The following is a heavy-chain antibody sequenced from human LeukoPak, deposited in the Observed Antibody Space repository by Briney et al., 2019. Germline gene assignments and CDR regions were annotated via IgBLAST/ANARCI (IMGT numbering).Heavy chain of an antibody. Sequence: PGGSLRLSCAASGFTFSSYSMNWVRQAPGKGLEWVSYISSSSSYIYYADSVKGRFTISRDNAKNSLYLQMNSLRAEDTAVYYCARDGYSYGPWYYYYMDVWGKGTTVTVSS. CDR1: GFTFSSYS. CDR2: ISSSSSYI. V-gene: IGHV3-21*05. D-gene: IGHD5-18*01. J-gene: IGHJ6*03. CDR3: ARDGYSYGPWYYYYMDV.